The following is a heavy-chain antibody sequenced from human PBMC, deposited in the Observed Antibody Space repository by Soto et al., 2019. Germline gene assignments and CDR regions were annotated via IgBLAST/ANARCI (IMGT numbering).Heavy chain of an antibody. D-gene: IGHD6-19*01. CDR2: ISVNNGNT. V-gene: IGHV1-18*01. Sequence: ASVKVSCKASGYTFTSYLISWVRQAPGQGLEWMGWISVNNGNTNYAQKLQGRVTMTTDTSTSTAYMELRSLRSDDTVVYYCARVSSGWYYWFDPWGQGTLVTVSS. CDR3: ARVSSGWYYWFDP. J-gene: IGHJ5*02. CDR1: GYTFTSYL.